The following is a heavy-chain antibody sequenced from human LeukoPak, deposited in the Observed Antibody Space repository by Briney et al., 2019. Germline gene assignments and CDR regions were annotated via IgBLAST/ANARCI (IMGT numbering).Heavy chain of an antibody. D-gene: IGHD3-3*01. CDR3: ARVFPTRYYFDY. J-gene: IGHJ4*02. Sequence: ASVKVSCKASGYTFTSYYMHWVRQAPGQGLEWMGIINPSGGSTSYAQKFQGRVTMTRDMSTSTVYMELSSLRSEDTAVYYCARVFPTRYYFDYWGQGTLVTVSS. V-gene: IGHV1-46*01. CDR2: INPSGGST. CDR1: GYTFTSYY.